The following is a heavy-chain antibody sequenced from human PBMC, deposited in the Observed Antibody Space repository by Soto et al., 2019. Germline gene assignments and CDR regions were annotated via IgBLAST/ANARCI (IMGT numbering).Heavy chain of an antibody. Sequence: QVTLKESGPVLVKPTETLTLTCTVSGFSLSNARMGVSWIRQPPGKALEWLAHIFSNDEKSYSTSLKSRLTTXKXNXXSQVVLTMTNMDPVDTATYYCAGGMQWRSYYGMDVWGQGTTVTVSS. CDR3: AGGMQWRSYYGMDV. CDR1: GFSLSNARMG. V-gene: IGHV2-26*01. CDR2: IFSNDEK. J-gene: IGHJ6*02. D-gene: IGHD6-19*01.